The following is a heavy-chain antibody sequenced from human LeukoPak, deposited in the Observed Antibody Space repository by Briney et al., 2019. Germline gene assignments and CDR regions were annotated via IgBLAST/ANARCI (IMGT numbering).Heavy chain of an antibody. D-gene: IGHD3-10*01. CDR3: ARDPYYGSANAFDI. J-gene: IGHJ3*02. V-gene: IGHV3-48*03. CDR2: ISSSGSTI. CDR1: GFTFSSYE. Sequence: GGSLRLSCAASGFTFSSYEMNWVRQAPGKGLEWGSYISSSGSTIYYADSVKGRFTISRDNAKNSLYLQMNSLRAEDTAVYYCARDPYYGSANAFDIWGQGTMVTVSS.